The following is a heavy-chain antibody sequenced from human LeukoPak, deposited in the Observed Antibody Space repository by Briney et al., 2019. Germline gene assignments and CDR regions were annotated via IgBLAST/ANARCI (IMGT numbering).Heavy chain of an antibody. V-gene: IGHV3-30*02. CDR3: GYFGSGSSYTPDS. CDR1: GFSFSSYG. Sequence: AGGSLRLSCAASGFSFSSYGMHWVRQAPGKGLQWVAYIHTDVNVIFYAASVKGRFTISRDNSKNTLNLQMNSLTTGDTAVYYCGYFGSGSSYTPDSWGQGTLVTVSS. D-gene: IGHD3-10*01. CDR2: IHTDVNVI. J-gene: IGHJ5*01.